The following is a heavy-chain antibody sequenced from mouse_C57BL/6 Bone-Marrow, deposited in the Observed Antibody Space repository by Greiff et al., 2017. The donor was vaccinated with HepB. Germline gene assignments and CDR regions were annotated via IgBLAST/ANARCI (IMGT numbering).Heavy chain of an antibody. V-gene: IGHV3-6*01. D-gene: IGHD2-4*01. CDR3: ARVWDYDGFAY. Sequence: EVKLMESGPGLVKPSQSLSLTCSVTGYSITSGYYWNWIRQFPGNKLEWMGYISYDGSNNYNPSLKNRISITRDTSKNQFFLKLNSVTTEDTATYYCARVWDYDGFAYWGQGTLVTVSA. CDR2: ISYDGSN. J-gene: IGHJ3*01. CDR1: GYSITSGYY.